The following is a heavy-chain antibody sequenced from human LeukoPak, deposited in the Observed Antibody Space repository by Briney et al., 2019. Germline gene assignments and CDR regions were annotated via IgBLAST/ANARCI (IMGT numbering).Heavy chain of an antibody. J-gene: IGHJ4*02. CDR3: AKDLVGTN. CDR2: FHLSGGT. Sequence: SETLSLTCTVSGGSISSYYWSWIRQPPGKGLEWIGYFHLSGGTNYNPSLKSRVTISVDTSNNQISLKLSSVTAADTAVYYCAKDLVGTNGGQGTLVTVSS. V-gene: IGHV4-59*01. D-gene: IGHD1-26*01. CDR1: GGSISSYY.